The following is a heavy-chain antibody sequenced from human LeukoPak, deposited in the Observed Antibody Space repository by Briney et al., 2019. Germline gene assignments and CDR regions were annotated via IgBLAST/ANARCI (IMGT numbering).Heavy chain of an antibody. Sequence: GWSLRLSCAASGFTFSGSAMHWVRQASGKGLEWVGRIRSKANSYATAYAASVKGRFTISRDDSKNTAYLQMNSLKTEDTAVYYCTLVDTARSIDYWGQGTLVTVSS. CDR2: IRSKANSYAT. D-gene: IGHD5-18*01. J-gene: IGHJ4*02. CDR1: GFTFSGSA. CDR3: TLVDTARSIDY. V-gene: IGHV3-73*01.